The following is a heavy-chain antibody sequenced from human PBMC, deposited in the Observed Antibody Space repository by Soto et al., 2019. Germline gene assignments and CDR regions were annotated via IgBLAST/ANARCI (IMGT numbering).Heavy chain of an antibody. V-gene: IGHV4-4*02. CDR3: ARSTVGKTGYYYYYMDV. J-gene: IGHJ6*03. D-gene: IGHD4-4*01. CDR2: IYHSGST. Sequence: PSETLSLTCAVSSGSISSSNLWSWVRQPPGKGLEWIGEIYHSGSTNYNPSLKSRVTISVDKSKNQFSLKLSSVTAADTAMYYCARSTVGKTGYYYYYMDVWGKGTTVTVSS. CDR1: SGSISSSNL.